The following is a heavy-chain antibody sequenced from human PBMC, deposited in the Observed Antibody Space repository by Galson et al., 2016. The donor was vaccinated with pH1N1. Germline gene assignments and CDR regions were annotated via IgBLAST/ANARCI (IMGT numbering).Heavy chain of an antibody. V-gene: IGHV1-69*13. Sequence: SVQVSCKASGGTFSSYAINWVRQAPGQGLEWMGGIIPIFGTANYAQKFQGRVTITADESTSTAYMELSTLRSEDTAVNYCASPSRPPREIHLWSPNDAFDIWGQGTMVTVSS. D-gene: IGHD5-18*01. J-gene: IGHJ3*02. CDR1: GGTFSSYA. CDR3: ASPSRPPREIHLWSPNDAFDI. CDR2: IIPIFGTA.